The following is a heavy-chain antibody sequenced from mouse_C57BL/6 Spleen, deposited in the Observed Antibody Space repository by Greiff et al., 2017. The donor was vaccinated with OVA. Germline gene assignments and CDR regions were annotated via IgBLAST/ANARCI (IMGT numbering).Heavy chain of an antibody. CDR1: GFTFSSYG. Sequence: EVKLMESGGDLVKPGGSLKLSCAASGFTFSSYGMSWVRQTPDKRLEWVATISSGGSYTYYPDSVKGRFTITRDNAKNTLYLQMSSLKSEDTAMYYCARQLGPSDYFDDWGQGTTLTVSS. CDR2: ISSGGSYT. D-gene: IGHD4-1*01. CDR3: ARQLGPSDYFDD. V-gene: IGHV5-6*01. J-gene: IGHJ2*01.